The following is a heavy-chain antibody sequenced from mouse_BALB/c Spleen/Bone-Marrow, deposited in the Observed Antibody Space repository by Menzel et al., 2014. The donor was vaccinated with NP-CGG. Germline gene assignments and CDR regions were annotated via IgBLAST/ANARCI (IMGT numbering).Heavy chain of an antibody. CDR3: ARSYYGSNWYFDV. CDR2: IYPHNDGT. Sequence: VQLKESGPELVKPGASVKMSCKASGYTFTDYVMHWVKQKPGQGLEWIGYIYPHNDGTEYTEKFKGKATLTLDKSSSTAYMDLSSLTSEDSTVYYCARSYYGSNWYFDVWGAGTTVTVSS. CDR1: GYTFTDYV. V-gene: IGHV1S136*01. D-gene: IGHD1-1*01. J-gene: IGHJ1*01.